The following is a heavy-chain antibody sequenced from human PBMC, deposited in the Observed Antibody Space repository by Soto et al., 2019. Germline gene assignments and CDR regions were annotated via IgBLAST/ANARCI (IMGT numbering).Heavy chain of an antibody. CDR3: ARGKIRYCSSTSCYRALDY. Sequence: ASVKVSCKASGYTFTSYGISWVRQAPGQGLEWMRWISAYNGNTNYAQKLQGRVTMTTDTSTSTAYMELRSLRSDDTAVYYCARGKIRYCSSTSCYRALDYWGQGTLVTVSS. J-gene: IGHJ4*02. D-gene: IGHD2-2*01. CDR1: GYTFTSYG. V-gene: IGHV1-18*01. CDR2: ISAYNGNT.